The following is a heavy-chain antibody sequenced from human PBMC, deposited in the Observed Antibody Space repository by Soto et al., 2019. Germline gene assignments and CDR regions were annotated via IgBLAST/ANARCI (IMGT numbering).Heavy chain of an antibody. CDR3: ARGRGEMAASLPSSYCYGMDV. CDR2: MNPNSGNT. D-gene: IGHD2-2*01. Sequence: ASVKVSCKASGYTFTSYDINWVRQATGQGLEWMGWMNPNSGNTGYAQKFQGRVTMTRNTSISTAYMELSSLRSEDTAVYYGARGRGEMAASLPSSYCYGMDVWGQGTTVTVSS. J-gene: IGHJ6*02. CDR1: GYTFTSYD. V-gene: IGHV1-8*01.